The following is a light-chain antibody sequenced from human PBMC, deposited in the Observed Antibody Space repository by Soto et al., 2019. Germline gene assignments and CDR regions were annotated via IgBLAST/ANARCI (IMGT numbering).Light chain of an antibody. CDR1: SSNIGAGYD. CDR3: QSYDSSLSGWGV. CDR2: GNS. V-gene: IGLV1-40*01. J-gene: IGLJ1*01. Sequence: QSVLTQPPSVSGAPGQRVTISCTGSSSNIGAGYDVHWYQQLPGTAPKLLIYGNSNRPSGVPDRFSGSKSGTSASLAITELQAEDEADYYCQSYDSSLSGWGVFGTGTKVTVL.